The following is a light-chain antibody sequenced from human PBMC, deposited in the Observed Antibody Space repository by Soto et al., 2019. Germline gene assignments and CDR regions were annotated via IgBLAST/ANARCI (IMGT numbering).Light chain of an antibody. CDR3: QQYANSRT. CDR1: QSVNINY. CDR2: GTS. J-gene: IGKJ1*01. V-gene: IGKV3-20*01. Sequence: EIVLTQSPGTLSLSPGERATLSCRASQSVNINYFAWYQQKSGQAPRLLIYGTSNRASGIPDRFSGSGSGTDFTVSISGLEPEDFAVYFCQQYANSRTFGQGTKVEIK.